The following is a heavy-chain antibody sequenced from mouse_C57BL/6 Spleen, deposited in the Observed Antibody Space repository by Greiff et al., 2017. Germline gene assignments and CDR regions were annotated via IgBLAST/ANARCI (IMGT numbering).Heavy chain of an antibody. CDR2: IYPGDGDT. Sequence: QVQLKESGAELVKPGASVKISCKASGYAFSSYWMNWVKQRPGKGLEWIGQIYPGDGDTNYNGKFKGKATLTADKSSSTAYMQLSSLTSEDSAVYFCARGNYDYGAWFAYWGQGTLVTVSA. J-gene: IGHJ3*01. CDR3: ARGNYDYGAWFAY. D-gene: IGHD2-4*01. CDR1: GYAFSSYW. V-gene: IGHV1-80*01.